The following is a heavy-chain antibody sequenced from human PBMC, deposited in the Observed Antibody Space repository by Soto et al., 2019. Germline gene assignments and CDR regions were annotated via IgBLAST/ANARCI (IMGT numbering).Heavy chain of an antibody. D-gene: IGHD2-15*01. CDR1: GGSISSYY. CDR3: ARGGWSLDY. J-gene: IGHJ4*02. CDR2: IYYSGST. Sequence: SETLSLTWTVFGGSISSYYWSWIRQPPGKGLEWIGYIYYSGSTNYNPSLKSRVTISVDTSKNQFSLKLSSVTAADTAVYYCARGGWSLDYWGQGALVTVSS. V-gene: IGHV4-59*01.